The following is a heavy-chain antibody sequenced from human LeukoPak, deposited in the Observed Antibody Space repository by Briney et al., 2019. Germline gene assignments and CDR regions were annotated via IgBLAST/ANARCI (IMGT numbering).Heavy chain of an antibody. J-gene: IGHJ4*02. V-gene: IGHV3-7*01. Sequence: GGSLRLSCAASGFTFRTYWMSWVRQAPGKGLEWVANIKQDGNEKYYVDSVKGRFTISRDNAKNSLDLQMNSLRAEDTAVYYCARDRYCSSTSCLPNFDYWGQGTLVTVSS. CDR3: ARDRYCSSTSCLPNFDY. CDR1: GFTFRTYW. CDR2: IKQDGNEK. D-gene: IGHD2-2*01.